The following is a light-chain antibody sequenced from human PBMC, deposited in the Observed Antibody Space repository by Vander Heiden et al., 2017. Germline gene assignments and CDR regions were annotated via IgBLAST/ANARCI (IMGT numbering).Light chain of an antibody. V-gene: IGLV2-23*02. CDR3: CSYAGSASLYI. J-gene: IGLJ2*01. CDR1: SSDVGSYNL. Sequence: QSALTQPASASGSPGQSITISCTGTSSDVGSYNLVSWYQHQPGKAPKLVIYHVTERPSGVSYRFSGSKSGNAASLTISGLQAEDEADYYCCSYAGSASLYIFGGGTKLTVL. CDR2: HVT.